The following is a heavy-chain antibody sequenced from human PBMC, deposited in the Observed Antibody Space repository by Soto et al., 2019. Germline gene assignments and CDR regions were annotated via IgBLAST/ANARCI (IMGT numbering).Heavy chain of an antibody. J-gene: IGHJ6*02. Sequence: QVQLVESGGGVVQPGRSLRLSCAASGFTFSSYGMHWVRQAPGKGLEWVAVIWYDGSNKYYADSVKGRFTISRDNSKNTLYLQMNSLRAEDTAVYYCARDRHSYGHIPYYYYGMDVWGQRTTVTVSS. CDR2: IWYDGSNK. V-gene: IGHV3-33*01. D-gene: IGHD5-18*01. CDR1: GFTFSSYG. CDR3: ARDRHSYGHIPYYYYGMDV.